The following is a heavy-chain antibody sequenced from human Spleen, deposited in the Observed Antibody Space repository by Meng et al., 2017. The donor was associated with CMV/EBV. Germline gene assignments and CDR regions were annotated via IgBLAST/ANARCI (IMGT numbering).Heavy chain of an antibody. CDR1: GFTFSSYW. D-gene: IGHD2-2*02. CDR3: ANGTSCYR. J-gene: IGHJ4*02. V-gene: IGHV3-23*01. Sequence: GGSLRLSCAASGFTFSSYWMHWVRQAPGKGLEWVSAISGSGGNTYYADSVKGRFTISRDNSKNTLYLQMNSLRAEDTAVYYCANGTSCYRWGQGTLVTVSS. CDR2: ISGSGGNT.